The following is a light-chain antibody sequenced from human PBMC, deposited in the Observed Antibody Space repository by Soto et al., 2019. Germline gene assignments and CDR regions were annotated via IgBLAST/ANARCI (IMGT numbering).Light chain of an antibody. V-gene: IGLV2-8*01. J-gene: IGLJ3*02. CDR2: EVT. Sequence: QSALTQPPSASGSPGQSVTISCTGTSSDVGAYKYVSWYQQYPGKAPKLMIYEVTKRPSGVPDRFSGSKSGNTASLTVSGLQAEDEADYYCTSYVGNDIWVFGGGTMVTVL. CDR1: SSDVGAYKY. CDR3: TSYVGNDIWV.